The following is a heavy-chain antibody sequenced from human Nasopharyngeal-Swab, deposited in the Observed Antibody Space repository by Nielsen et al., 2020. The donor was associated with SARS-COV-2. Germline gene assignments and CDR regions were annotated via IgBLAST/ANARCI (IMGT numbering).Heavy chain of an antibody. CDR1: GYTFTSYD. CDR3: ARGTYYDILTGLMFDP. V-gene: IGHV1-8*01. CDR2: MNPNSGNT. J-gene: IGHJ5*02. D-gene: IGHD3-9*01. Sequence: SVKVSCKASGYTFTSYDINWVRQATGQGLEWMGWMNPNSGNTGYAQKFQGRVTMTRNTSISTAYMELSSLRSEDTAVYYCARGTYYDILTGLMFDPWGQGTLVTVSS.